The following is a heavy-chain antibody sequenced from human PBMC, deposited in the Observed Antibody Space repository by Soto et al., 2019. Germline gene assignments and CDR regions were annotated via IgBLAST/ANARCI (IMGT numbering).Heavy chain of an antibody. CDR1: GGTFSSYA. D-gene: IGHD3-10*01. V-gene: IGHV1-69*01. CDR3: ARPYYYGSGSWSKDYYYYYGMDV. Sequence: QVQLVQSGAEVKKPGSSVKVSCKASGGTFSSYAISWVRQAPGQGLEWMGGIIPIFGTANYAQKFQGRVTMTADESTSTAYMELSSLRSEDTAVYYCARPYYYGSGSWSKDYYYYYGMDVWGQGTTVTVSS. J-gene: IGHJ6*02. CDR2: IIPIFGTA.